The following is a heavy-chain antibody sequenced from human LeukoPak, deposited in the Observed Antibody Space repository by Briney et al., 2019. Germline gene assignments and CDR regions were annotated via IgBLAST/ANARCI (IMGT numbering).Heavy chain of an antibody. V-gene: IGHV4-38-2*02. D-gene: IGHD2-15*01. CDR1: GYSISSGYY. Sequence: SETLSLTCTVSGYSISSGYYWGWIRQPPGKGLEWIGSIYHSGSTYYNPSLKSRVTISVDTSKNQFSLKLSPVTAADTAVYYCARVRPSGPIDYYYMDVWGKGTTVTVSS. CDR3: ARVRPSGPIDYYYMDV. J-gene: IGHJ6*03. CDR2: IYHSGST.